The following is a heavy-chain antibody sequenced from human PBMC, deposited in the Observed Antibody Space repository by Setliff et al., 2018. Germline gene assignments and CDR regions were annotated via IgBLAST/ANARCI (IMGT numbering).Heavy chain of an antibody. V-gene: IGHV3-23*01. D-gene: IGHD3-3*01. CDR3: AGQGPIFGSGLIPGFDQ. CDR1: GLTFNSYA. Sequence: PGGSLRLSCAASGLTFNSYAISWVRQAPGKGLEWVSTVSVSGDNTYYTDSVKGRFTTSRDNSKNTVSLQMSSLRTEDTAIYFCAGQGPIFGSGLIPGFDQWGQGTMVTVS. CDR2: VSVSGDNT. J-gene: IGHJ4*02.